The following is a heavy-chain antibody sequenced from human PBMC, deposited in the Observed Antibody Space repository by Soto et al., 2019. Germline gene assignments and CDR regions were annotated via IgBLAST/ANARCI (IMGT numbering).Heavy chain of an antibody. CDR2: ISWNSGRI. J-gene: IGHJ4*02. D-gene: IGHD6-19*01. Sequence: EVQLVESGGGLVQPGRSLRLACAASGFTFDDYAMHWVRQGPGKGLEWVSGISWNSGRIDYADSVKGRFTISRDNAKKSLYLQMNSLRGEDTALDYCAKDIREYGSGWTYFDNWGQGTLVNVSS. CDR1: GFTFDDYA. CDR3: AKDIREYGSGWTYFDN. V-gene: IGHV3-9*01.